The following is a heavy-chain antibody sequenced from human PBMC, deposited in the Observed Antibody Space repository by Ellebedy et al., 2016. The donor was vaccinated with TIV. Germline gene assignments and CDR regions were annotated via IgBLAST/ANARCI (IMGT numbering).Heavy chain of an antibody. V-gene: IGHV1-69*13. CDR2: IVPISDTA. J-gene: IGHJ4*02. Sequence: SVKVSCXASGGTFSSYTISWVRQAPGQGLEWMGGIVPISDTANYAQKFQGRVTITADESTSTAYMELSSLRSEDTAVYYCAREAGNYAHFDYWGQGTLVIVSS. D-gene: IGHD1-7*01. CDR1: GGTFSSYT. CDR3: AREAGNYAHFDY.